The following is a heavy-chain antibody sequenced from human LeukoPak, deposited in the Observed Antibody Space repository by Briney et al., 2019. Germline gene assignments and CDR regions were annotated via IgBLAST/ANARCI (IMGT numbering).Heavy chain of an antibody. V-gene: IGHV1-8*03. CDR3: ARDVLSSSFGYYYYMDV. CDR2: MNPNSGNT. D-gene: IGHD6-6*01. Sequence: ASVKVSCKASGYTFTSYGISWARQATGQGLEWMGWMNPNSGNTGYAQKFQGRVTITRNTSISTAYMELSSLRSEDTAVYYCARDVLSSSFGYYYYMDVWGKGTTVTVSS. J-gene: IGHJ6*03. CDR1: GYTFTSYG.